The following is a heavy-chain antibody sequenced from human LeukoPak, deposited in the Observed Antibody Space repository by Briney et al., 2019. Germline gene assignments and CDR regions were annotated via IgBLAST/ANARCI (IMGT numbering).Heavy chain of an antibody. J-gene: IGHJ4*02. Sequence: ATVKVSCKASGYNLTSYEINWVRQATGQGLEWMGWMNPNSGNTGYSQKFQGRVTMTRNTSISTAYMELSSLRSEDTAVYYCASSRSSSSLSGDYWGQGTLVTVSS. CDR2: MNPNSGNT. V-gene: IGHV1-8*01. D-gene: IGHD6-6*01. CDR1: GYNLTSYE. CDR3: ASSRSSSSLSGDY.